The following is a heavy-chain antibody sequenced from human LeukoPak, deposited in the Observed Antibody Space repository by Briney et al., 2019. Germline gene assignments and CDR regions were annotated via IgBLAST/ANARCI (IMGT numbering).Heavy chain of an antibody. CDR2: LDSGGST. Sequence: SETLSLNCKVSGGSISGYYCSWIRQPAGKGLEWIGRLDSGGSTNYNSPLKSGVTMSIDRSQFSLRLTSVTAADTAIYYCARGTSCGSKCFFDYWGQGILVTVSS. CDR3: ARGTSCGSKCFFDY. D-gene: IGHD2-21*01. CDR1: GGSISGYY. V-gene: IGHV4-4*07. J-gene: IGHJ4*02.